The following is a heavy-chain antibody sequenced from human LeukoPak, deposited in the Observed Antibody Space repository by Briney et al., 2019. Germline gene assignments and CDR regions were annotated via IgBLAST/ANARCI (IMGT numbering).Heavy chain of an antibody. D-gene: IGHD1-26*01. Sequence: SQTLSLTCTVSGGSISSGGYYWSWIRQPPGKGLEWIGYIYHSGSTYYNPSLKSRVTISVDRSKNQFSLKLSSVTAADTAVYYCARDLNSWELAGEGYWGQGTLVTVSS. CDR3: ARDLNSWELAGEGY. CDR2: IYHSGST. J-gene: IGHJ4*02. V-gene: IGHV4-30-2*01. CDR1: GGSISSGGYY.